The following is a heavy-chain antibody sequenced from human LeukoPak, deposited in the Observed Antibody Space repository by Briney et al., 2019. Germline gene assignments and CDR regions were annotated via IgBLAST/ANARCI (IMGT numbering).Heavy chain of an antibody. Sequence: PGGSLRLSCAASGFTFSSYWIHWVRQAPGKGLVWVSRINSDGSSTSYADSVKGRFTISRDNAKNTLYLQMNSLRAEDTAVYYCARDSRQYDSSGYYLYYFDYWGQGTLVTVSS. V-gene: IGHV3-74*01. CDR1: GFTFSSYW. D-gene: IGHD3-22*01. CDR2: INSDGSST. CDR3: ARDSRQYDSSGYYLYYFDY. J-gene: IGHJ4*02.